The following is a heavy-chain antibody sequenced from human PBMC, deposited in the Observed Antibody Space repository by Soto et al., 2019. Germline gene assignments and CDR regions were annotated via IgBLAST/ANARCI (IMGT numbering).Heavy chain of an antibody. D-gene: IGHD2-21*01. CDR1: GYSFTSYW. J-gene: IGHJ4*02. CDR2: IYPGDSDT. V-gene: IGHV5-51*01. CDR3: ARLVDVVIAHRYFDY. Sequence: PGESLKISCKGSGYSFTSYWIGWVRQMPGKGLEWMGIIYPGDSDTRYSPSFQGQVTISADKSISTAYLQWSSLKASDTAMYYCARLVDVVIAHRYFDYWGQGTLLTVSS.